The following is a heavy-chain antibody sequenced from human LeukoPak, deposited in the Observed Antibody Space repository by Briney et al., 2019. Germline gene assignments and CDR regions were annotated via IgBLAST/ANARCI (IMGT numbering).Heavy chain of an antibody. J-gene: IGHJ4*02. CDR2: IFHSGST. Sequence: PSETLSLTCSVSGCSISSGFYWGWIRQPPGKGLEWIGSIFHSGSTYYNPSLKSRVTISVDTSKNQFSLKLSSVTAADTAVYYCARDVVAAPGTWDYWGQGTLVTVSS. V-gene: IGHV4-38-2*02. CDR1: GCSISSGFY. CDR3: ARDVVAAPGTWDY. D-gene: IGHD6-13*01.